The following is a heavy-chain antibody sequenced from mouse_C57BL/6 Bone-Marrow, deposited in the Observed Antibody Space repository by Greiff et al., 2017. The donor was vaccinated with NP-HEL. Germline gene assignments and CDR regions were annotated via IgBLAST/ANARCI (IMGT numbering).Heavy chain of an antibody. Sequence: GGGLVQPKGSLKLSCAASGFSFNTYAMNWVRQAPGKGLEWVARIRSKSNNYATYYADSVKDRFTISRDDSESMLYLQMNNLKTEDTAMYYCVREESYFDYWGQGTTLTVSS. CDR2: IRSKSNNYAT. CDR1: GFSFNTYA. V-gene: IGHV10-1*01. J-gene: IGHJ2*01. CDR3: VREESYFDY.